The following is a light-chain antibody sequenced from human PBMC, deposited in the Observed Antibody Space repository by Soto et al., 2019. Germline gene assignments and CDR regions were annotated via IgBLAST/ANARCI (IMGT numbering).Light chain of an antibody. CDR2: EAS. CDR1: QPLSTNF. CDR3: QQYGSSPRT. J-gene: IGKJ1*01. V-gene: IGKV3D-20*01. Sequence: EVVLTQSPATLSLSPGETATLSCGASQPLSTNFLAWYQQRPGLAPRLILYEASVRATGIPDRFSGSGSGPDFTLTIYRLEPEDFAVYYCQQYGSSPRTFGQGTKVDIK.